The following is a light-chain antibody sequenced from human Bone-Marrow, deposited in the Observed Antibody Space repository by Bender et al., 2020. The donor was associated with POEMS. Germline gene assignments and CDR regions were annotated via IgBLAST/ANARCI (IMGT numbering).Light chain of an antibody. CDR2: EDT. CDR3: CSYAGTDIPYV. Sequence: QSALTQPASVSGSPGQSITISCTGTSDDIGLYVLVSWHQQHPGKAPKLIIYEDTKRPSGVSSRFSGAKAGTTASLTISVLQAEDEADYFCCSYAGTDIPYVFGAGTRVTVL. CDR1: SDDIGLYVL. J-gene: IGLJ1*01. V-gene: IGLV2-23*01.